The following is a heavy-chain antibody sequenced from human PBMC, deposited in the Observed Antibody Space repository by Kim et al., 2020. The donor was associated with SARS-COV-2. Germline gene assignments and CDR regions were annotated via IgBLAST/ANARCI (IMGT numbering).Heavy chain of an antibody. J-gene: IGHJ6*02. D-gene: IGHD3-10*01. Sequence: ASVKVSCKASGYTFTSYAMHWVRQAPGQRLEWMGWINAGNGNTKYSQKFQGRVTITRDTSASTAYMELSSLRSEDTAVYYCARDLMVRGVSPKNYYYYYGMDVWGQGTTVTVSS. CDR2: INAGNGNT. CDR3: ARDLMVRGVSPKNYYYYYGMDV. CDR1: GYTFTSYA. V-gene: IGHV1-3*01.